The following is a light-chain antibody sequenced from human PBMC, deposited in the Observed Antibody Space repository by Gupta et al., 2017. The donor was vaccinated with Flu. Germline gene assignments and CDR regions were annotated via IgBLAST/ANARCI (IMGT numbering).Light chain of an antibody. CDR2: RNN. CDR1: SSNIGCTF. CDR3: AAWDDTLRGFV. V-gene: IGLV1-47*01. J-gene: IGLJ1*01. Sequence: QSVLTQPPSASGTPGLRVTISCSGSSSNIGCTFAYWYQRRPGTAPKLLIYRNNQRPSGVPDRFSGSKSGTSASLAISGLRSEDEADYYCAAWDDTLRGFVFGTGTKVTVL.